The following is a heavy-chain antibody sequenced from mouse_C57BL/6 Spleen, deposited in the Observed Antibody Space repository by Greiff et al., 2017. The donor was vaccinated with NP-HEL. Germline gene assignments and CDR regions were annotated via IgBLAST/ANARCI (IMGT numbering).Heavy chain of an antibody. D-gene: IGHD4-1*01. J-gene: IGHJ3*01. CDR2: ISSGSSTI. Sequence: EVQVVESGGGLVKPGGSLKLSCAASGFTFSDYGMHWVRQAPEKGLEWVAYISSGSSTIYYADTVKGRFTISRDNAKNTLFLQMTSLRSEDTAMYYCARDLTGTFAYWGQGTLVTVSA. CDR3: ARDLTGTFAY. V-gene: IGHV5-17*01. CDR1: GFTFSDYG.